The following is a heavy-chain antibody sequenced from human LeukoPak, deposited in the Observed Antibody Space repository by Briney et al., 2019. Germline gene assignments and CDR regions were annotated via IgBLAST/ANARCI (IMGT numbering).Heavy chain of an antibody. J-gene: IGHJ4*02. CDR2: INHSGST. CDR3: ARYYYGSGSNNYFDY. Sequence: SETLSLTCAVYGGSFSGYYWSWIRQPPGKGLEWIGEINHSGSTNYNPSLKSRVTISVDTSKNQFSLKLSSVTAADTAVYYCARYYYGSGSNNYFDYWGQGTLVTVSS. V-gene: IGHV4-34*01. D-gene: IGHD3-10*01. CDR1: GGSFSGYY.